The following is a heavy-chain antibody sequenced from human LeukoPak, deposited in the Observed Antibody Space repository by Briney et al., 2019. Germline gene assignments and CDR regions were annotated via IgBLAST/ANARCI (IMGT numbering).Heavy chain of an antibody. CDR2: IYYSGST. J-gene: IGHJ6*02. CDR3: ARDGSDYYDSSGYTTDYYYGMDV. V-gene: IGHV4-59*01. CDR1: GGSISSYY. Sequence: SETLSLTCTVSGGSISSYYWSWIRQPPGKGLEWIGYIYYSGSTNYNPSLKSRVTISVDTSKNQFSLKLSSVTAADTAVYYCARDGSDYYDSSGYTTDYYYGMDVWGQGTTVTVSS. D-gene: IGHD3-22*01.